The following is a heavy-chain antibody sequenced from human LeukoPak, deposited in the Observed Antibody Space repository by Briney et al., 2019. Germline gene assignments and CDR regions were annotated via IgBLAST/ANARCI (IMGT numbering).Heavy chain of an antibody. Sequence: SQTLSPTCTVSGGSISSGGYYWSWIRQHPGKGLVWIGYIYTSGSTNYNPSLKSRVTISVDKSKNQFSLKLSSVTAADTAVYYCARDGSGYYHYFDYWGQGTLVTVSS. CDR2: IYTSGST. CDR3: ARDGSGYYHYFDY. V-gene: IGHV4-31*03. CDR1: GGSISSGGYY. D-gene: IGHD3-22*01. J-gene: IGHJ4*02.